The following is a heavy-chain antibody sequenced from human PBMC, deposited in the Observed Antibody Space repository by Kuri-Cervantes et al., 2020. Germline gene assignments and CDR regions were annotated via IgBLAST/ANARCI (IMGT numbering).Heavy chain of an antibody. CDR3: ARDGELLGKDAFDI. CDR2: IWYAGSNK. D-gene: IGHD1-26*01. V-gene: IGHV3-33*08. CDR1: GFTVSSNY. J-gene: IGHJ3*02. Sequence: GGSRRLSSAASGFTVSSNYMSWVRQAPGKGLEWVAVIWYAGSNKYYADSVKGRFTISRDNSKNTLYLQMNSLRAEDTAVYYCARDGELLGKDAFDIWGQGTMVTVSS.